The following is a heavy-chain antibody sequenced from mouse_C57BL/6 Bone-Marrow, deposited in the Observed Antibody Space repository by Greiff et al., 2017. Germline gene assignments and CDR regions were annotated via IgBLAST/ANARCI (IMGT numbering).Heavy chain of an antibody. V-gene: IGHV1-15*01. J-gene: IGHJ1*03. Sequence: VKLQESGAELVRPGASVTLSCKASGYTFTDYEMHWVKQTPVHGLEWIGAIDPETGGTAYNQKFKGKAILTADKSSSTAYMELRSLTSEGSAVYYCTRDYYYGSRAWYFDVWGTGTTVTVSS. D-gene: IGHD1-1*01. CDR1: GYTFTDYE. CDR2: IDPETGGT. CDR3: TRDYYYGSRAWYFDV.